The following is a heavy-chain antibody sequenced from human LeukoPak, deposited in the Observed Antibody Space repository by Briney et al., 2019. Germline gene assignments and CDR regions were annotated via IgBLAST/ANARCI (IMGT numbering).Heavy chain of an antibody. CDR2: IQYDDSEK. V-gene: IGHV3-33*05. CDR3: AREGGTIEIAEFGY. CDR1: AFTFTFSTSG. Sequence: PGRSLRLSCAASAFTFTFSTSGMHWVRQAPGKGLEWVAFIQYDDSEKHYANSVRGRCTISRDNYKNTVYLQMNSLRAEDTAVYYCAREGGTIEIAEFGYWGQGTLVTVSS. J-gene: IGHJ4*02. D-gene: IGHD3-16*02.